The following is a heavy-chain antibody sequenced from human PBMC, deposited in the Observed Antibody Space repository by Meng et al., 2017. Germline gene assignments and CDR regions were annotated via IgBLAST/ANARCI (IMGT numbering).Heavy chain of an antibody. CDR3: VRGVWSRTYYSPYFDY. V-gene: IGHV3-20*04. CDR1: GFIFHDYG. J-gene: IGHJ4*02. CDR2: INWNSGST. D-gene: IGHD3-10*01. Sequence: GGSLRLSCAASGFIFHDYGLSWVRQAPGKGLERVSGINWNSGSTGYADSVKGRFTISRDNAKNSLYLQMNSLRVEETALYYCVRGVWSRTYYSPYFDYWGQGTRVTVSS.